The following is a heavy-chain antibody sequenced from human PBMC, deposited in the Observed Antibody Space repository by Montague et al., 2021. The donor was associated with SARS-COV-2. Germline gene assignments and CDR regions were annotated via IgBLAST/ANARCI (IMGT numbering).Heavy chain of an antibody. J-gene: IGHJ3*02. Sequence: SETLSLTCTVSGFSIGSGDYWGWIRQPPGEGLERIGSIYHSGTTYYNPSLQSRLTMSIDTSTNQFSLRLTSVTAADTAVFFCVREKAGGLRNVFDIWGQGTTVPGSS. CDR1: GFSIGSGDY. V-gene: IGHV4-38-2*02. CDR2: IYHSGTT. CDR3: VREKAGGLRNVFDI.